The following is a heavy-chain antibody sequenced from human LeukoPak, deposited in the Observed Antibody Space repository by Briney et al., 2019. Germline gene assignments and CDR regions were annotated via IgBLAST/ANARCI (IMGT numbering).Heavy chain of an antibody. J-gene: IGHJ4*02. D-gene: IGHD1-1*01. CDR2: ISSSSSNI. Sequence: GGSLRLSCAGSEFTFSSYSMHWVRQAPGKGLEWVSSISSSSSNIYYADSVKGRFTISRDNAKNSLYLQMNSLRVEDTAVYYCARCTTGRTFGSLREIKRSREIDYWGQGTLVTVSS. CDR3: ARCTTGRTFGSLREIKRSREIDY. V-gene: IGHV3-21*01. CDR1: EFTFSSYS.